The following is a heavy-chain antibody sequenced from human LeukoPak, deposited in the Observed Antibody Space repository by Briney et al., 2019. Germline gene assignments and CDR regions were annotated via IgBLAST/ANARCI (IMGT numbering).Heavy chain of an antibody. D-gene: IGHD2-2*01. J-gene: IGHJ4*02. CDR1: GDTFTDYY. Sequence: ASVKVSCKASGDTFTDYYMHWVRQAPGQGLEWMGLINPKSGGTNYAQNFQGRVTMTRDTSISIAYMELSSLRSDDTAVYYCARDFLGYCATTSCYDVVFDYWGQGTLVTVSS. CDR3: ARDFLGYCATTSCYDVVFDY. V-gene: IGHV1-2*02. CDR2: INPKSGGT.